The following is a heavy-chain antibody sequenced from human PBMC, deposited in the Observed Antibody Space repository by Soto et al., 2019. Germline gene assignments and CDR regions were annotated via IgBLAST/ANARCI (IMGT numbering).Heavy chain of an antibody. CDR3: ARNTDHRLVRGWLDP. J-gene: IGHJ5*02. CDR2: ISHDGSHE. CDR1: GLSIYTSA. D-gene: IGHD3-10*01. Sequence: GGSLRLSCAASGLSIYTSAMHWVRQAPGKGLEWVAMISHDGSHEYYGDSAKGRFSVSRDNSQNILHLQMNSLRIEDTAVYFCARNTDHRLVRGWLDPWGQGTLVTVSS. V-gene: IGHV3-30*04.